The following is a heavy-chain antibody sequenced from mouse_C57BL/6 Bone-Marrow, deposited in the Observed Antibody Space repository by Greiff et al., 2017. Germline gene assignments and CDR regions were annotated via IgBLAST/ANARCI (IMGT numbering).Heavy chain of an antibody. CDR1: GFTFSDFY. CDR2: SRNKANDYTT. V-gene: IGHV7-1*01. Sequence: EVKLVESGGGLVQSGRSLRLSCATSGFTFSDFYMEWVRQAPGKGLEWIAASRNKANDYTTEYSASVKGRFIVSRDTSQSILYLQMNALGAEDTAIYYCARDIYYGKGGGAMDYWGQGTSVTVSS. CDR3: ARDIYYGKGGGAMDY. D-gene: IGHD2-1*01. J-gene: IGHJ4*01.